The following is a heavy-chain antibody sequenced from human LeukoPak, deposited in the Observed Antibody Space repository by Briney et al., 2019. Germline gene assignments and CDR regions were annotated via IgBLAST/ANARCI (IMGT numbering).Heavy chain of an antibody. D-gene: IGHD3-3*01. Sequence: GGSLRLSCAASGFPFSNFWMSWLRQAPGRGPEWVANIKQDGSEKYYVDSVKGRFTVSRDNAKNSLYLQMNSLRAEDTAVYYCARDFAYERFDYWGQGTLVTVSS. CDR3: ARDFAYERFDY. CDR1: GFPFSNFW. J-gene: IGHJ4*02. CDR2: IKQDGSEK. V-gene: IGHV3-7*01.